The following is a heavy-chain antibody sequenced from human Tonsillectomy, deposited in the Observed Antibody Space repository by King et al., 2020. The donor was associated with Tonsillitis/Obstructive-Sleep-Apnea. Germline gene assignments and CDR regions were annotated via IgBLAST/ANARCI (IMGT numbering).Heavy chain of an antibody. D-gene: IGHD6-13*01. CDR2: ISYDGGNK. J-gene: IGHJ6*02. CDR3: AGVPIASYDYSYYFMDY. Sequence: VQLVESGGGVVQPGRSLRLSCAAAGFTFSNYAMHWVRPAPGKGLEWGAVISYDGGNKYFADSVKGRFTISRDNSKNTLYLQVSSLRVEDTAVYYCAGVPIASYDYSYYFMDYWGPGTTVTVAS. CDR1: GFTFSNYA. V-gene: IGHV3-30*04.